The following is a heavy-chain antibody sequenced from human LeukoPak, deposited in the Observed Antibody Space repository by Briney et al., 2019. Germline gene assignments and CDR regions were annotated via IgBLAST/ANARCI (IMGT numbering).Heavy chain of an antibody. D-gene: IGHD3-22*01. CDR1: GFTVSSNY. J-gene: IGHJ4*02. CDR3: ARTFSYYYDSSGYYYPILFDY. CDR2: IYSGGST. Sequence: GGSLRLSCAASGFTVSSNYMSWVRQAPGKGLEWVSVIYSGGSTYYADSVKGRFTISRDNSKNTLYLQMNSLRAEDTAVYYCARTFSYYYDSSGYYYPILFDYWGQGTLVTVSS. V-gene: IGHV3-66*01.